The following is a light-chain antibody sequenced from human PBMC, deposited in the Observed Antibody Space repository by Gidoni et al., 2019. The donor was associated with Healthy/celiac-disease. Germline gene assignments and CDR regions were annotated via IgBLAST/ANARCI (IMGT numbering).Light chain of an antibody. CDR1: SSDVGCYNY. CDR3: CSYAGSLWV. Sequence: QSALPQPRSVSGSPGQSVTISCTGTSSDVGCYNYVSWYQQHPGKAPKLMSYDVRKRPSGVPDRFSGSKAGNTASLTISGLQAEDEADYYCCSYAGSLWVFGGGTKLTVL. J-gene: IGLJ3*02. V-gene: IGLV2-11*01. CDR2: DVR.